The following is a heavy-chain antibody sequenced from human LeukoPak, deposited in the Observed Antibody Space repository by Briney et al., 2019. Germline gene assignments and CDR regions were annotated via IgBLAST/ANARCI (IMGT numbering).Heavy chain of an antibody. CDR1: GYTFTDYY. V-gene: IGHV1-2*06. J-gene: IGHJ4*02. CDR2: ISPNSGAT. Sequence: ASVKVSRKASGYTFTDYYVHWVRLVPGQGLEWMGRISPNSGATNYAEKFRGRVTMARDTSINTVYMEMSSLRSDDTAVYYCAGDLWGWGSDYLDYWGQGTLVTVSS. CDR3: AGDLWGWGSDYLDY. D-gene: IGHD4/OR15-4a*01.